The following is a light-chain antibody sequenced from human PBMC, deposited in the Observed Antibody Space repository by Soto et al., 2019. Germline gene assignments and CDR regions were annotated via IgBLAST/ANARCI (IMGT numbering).Light chain of an antibody. V-gene: IGKV3-11*01. J-gene: IGKJ2*01. CDR1: QSVSSF. Sequence: EIVLTQSPATLSLSPGERATLSCRASQSVSSFLAWYQQKPGQAPRLLMYDASSRATGIPARFSGSGSGTDFTLTISSLEPEDFAVYYCLHRSNWPYTFGQGTKLEIK. CDR3: LHRSNWPYT. CDR2: DAS.